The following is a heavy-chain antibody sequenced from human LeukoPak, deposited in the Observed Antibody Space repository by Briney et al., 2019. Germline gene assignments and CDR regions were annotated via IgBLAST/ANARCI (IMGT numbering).Heavy chain of an antibody. D-gene: IGHD6-13*01. Sequence: SETLSLTCSVSGDSIINSYFWAWIRQPPGKGLEWIGSMYYKGSTYYNLSLKSRVTISVDTSKNHFSLKLNSVTAADTAVYYCARDPYSSSWKNWFDPWGQGILVTVSS. CDR3: ARDPYSSSWKNWFDP. CDR1: GDSIINSYF. J-gene: IGHJ5*02. CDR2: MYYKGST. V-gene: IGHV4-39*07.